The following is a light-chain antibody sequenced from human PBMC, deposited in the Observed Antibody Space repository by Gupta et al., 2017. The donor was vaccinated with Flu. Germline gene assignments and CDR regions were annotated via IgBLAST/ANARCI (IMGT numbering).Light chain of an antibody. J-gene: IGKJ1*01. CDR2: GAA. Sequence: WEQQKPVQAPRLLMYGAASRDTGSPDRFSGSGWGKDFTLTSSRREHEDCAVYYGQWDGTSRTFGQGTRVEIK. V-gene: IGKV3-20*01. CDR3: QWDGTSRT.